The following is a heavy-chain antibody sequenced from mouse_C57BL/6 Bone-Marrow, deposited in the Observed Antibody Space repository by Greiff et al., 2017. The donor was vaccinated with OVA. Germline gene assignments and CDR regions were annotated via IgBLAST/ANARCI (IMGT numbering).Heavy chain of an antibody. Sequence: VKLMESGPELVKPGASVKISCKASGYAFSSSWMNWVKQRPGKGLEWIGRIYPGDGDTNYNGKFKGKATLTADKSSSTAYMQLSSLTSEDSAVYFCARHYDLYYYAMDYWGQGTSVTVSS. CDR1: GYAFSSSW. V-gene: IGHV1-82*01. CDR3: ARHYDLYYYAMDY. D-gene: IGHD2-4*01. J-gene: IGHJ4*01. CDR2: IYPGDGDT.